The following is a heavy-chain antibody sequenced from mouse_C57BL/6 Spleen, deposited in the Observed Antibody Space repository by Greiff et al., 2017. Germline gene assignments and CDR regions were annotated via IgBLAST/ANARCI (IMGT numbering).Heavy chain of an antibody. CDR1: GYTFTSYW. D-gene: IGHD1-1*01. J-gene: IGHJ1*03. CDR2: INPSNGGT. V-gene: IGHV1-53*01. CDR3: AADYYGSSYWYFDD. Sequence: VQLQQPGTELVKPGATGKLSGKASGYTFTSYWMHWVKQRPGQGLEWIGNINPSNGGTNYNEQFKRKATLNVDKSSSTAYMQLSSLTSEDSAVYYCAADYYGSSYWYFDDWGTGTTVTVSS.